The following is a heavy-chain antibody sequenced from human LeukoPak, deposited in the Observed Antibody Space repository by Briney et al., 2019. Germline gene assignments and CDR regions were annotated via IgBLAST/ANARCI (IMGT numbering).Heavy chain of an antibody. CDR3: AKGPNYFDS. V-gene: IGHV3-74*01. CDR1: GFTFNTYG. Sequence: GGSLRLSCAASGFTFNTYGMHWVRQAPGKGLVWVTRMNSDGSATYYADSVQGRFTISRDNAKNTLYLQMNSLRAEDTAMYFCAKGPNYFDSWGQGTLVTVSS. J-gene: IGHJ4*02. CDR2: MNSDGSAT.